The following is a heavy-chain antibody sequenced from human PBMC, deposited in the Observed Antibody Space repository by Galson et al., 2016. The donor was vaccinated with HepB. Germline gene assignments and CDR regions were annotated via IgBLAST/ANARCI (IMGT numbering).Heavy chain of an antibody. CDR2: MNPNSGNT. Sequence: SVKVSCKASGYTFTSYDINWVRQAAGQGLEWMGWMNPNSGNTGYTQKFQGRVTMTRNTSISTAYVELSSLTSDDTAVYYCARGDITAGSSDYWGQGTLVTVSS. J-gene: IGHJ4*02. D-gene: IGHD6-13*01. CDR1: GYTFTSYD. V-gene: IGHV1-8*01. CDR3: ARGDITAGSSDY.